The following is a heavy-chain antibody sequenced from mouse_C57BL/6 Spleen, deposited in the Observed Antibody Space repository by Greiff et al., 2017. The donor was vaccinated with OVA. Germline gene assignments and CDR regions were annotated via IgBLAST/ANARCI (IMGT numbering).Heavy chain of an antibody. J-gene: IGHJ3*01. CDR1: GYAFSSYW. CDR2: IYPGDGDT. CDR3: ARSVTTVVAPFAY. D-gene: IGHD1-1*01. Sequence: QVQLKESGAELVKPGASVKISCKASGYAFSSYWMNWVKQRPGKGLEWIGQIYPGDGDTNYNGKFKGKATLTADKSSSTAYMQLSSLTSEDSAVYFCARSVTTVVAPFAYWGQGTLVTVSA. V-gene: IGHV1-80*01.